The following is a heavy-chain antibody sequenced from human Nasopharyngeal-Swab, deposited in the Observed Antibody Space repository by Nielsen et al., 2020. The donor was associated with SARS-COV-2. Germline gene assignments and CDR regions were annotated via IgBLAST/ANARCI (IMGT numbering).Heavy chain of an antibody. J-gene: IGHJ3*02. V-gene: IGHV4-30-4*01. Sequence: LRLSCTVSGGSISSGDYYWSWIRQPPGKGLEWIGYIYYSGSTYYNPSLKSRVTISVDTSKNQFSLKLSSVTAADTAVYYCARDSGYSYGYRLDAFDIWGQGTMVTVSS. CDR2: IYYSGST. CDR1: GGSISSGDYY. D-gene: IGHD5-18*01. CDR3: ARDSGYSYGYRLDAFDI.